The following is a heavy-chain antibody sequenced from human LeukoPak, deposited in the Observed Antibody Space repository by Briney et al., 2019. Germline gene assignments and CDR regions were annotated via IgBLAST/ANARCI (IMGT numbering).Heavy chain of an antibody. CDR2: IYYSGST. CDR3: ARGGTTVIDN. CDR1: GGSIGTDY. Sequence: SETLSLTCTVSGGSIGTDYWSWIRQPPGKGLEWIGYIYYSGSTYYNPSLKGRVTISVDTSKNQFSLKLSSVTAAGTAVYYCARGGTTVIDNWGQGTLVTVSS. V-gene: IGHV4-59*12. D-gene: IGHD4-17*01. J-gene: IGHJ4*02.